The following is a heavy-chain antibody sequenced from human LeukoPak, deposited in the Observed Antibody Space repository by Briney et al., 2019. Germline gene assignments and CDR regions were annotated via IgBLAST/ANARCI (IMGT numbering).Heavy chain of an antibody. V-gene: IGHV3-21*03. CDR3: AKSRSGSANWALQIFDN. CDR2: ISSSSSYI. D-gene: IGHD1-1*01. Sequence: GGSLRLSCAASGFTFSSYSMNWVRQAPGKGLEWVSSISSSSSYIYYADSVKGRFTISRDNSKNSLFVQMNSLRAEDTAVYFCAKSRSGSANWALQIFDNWGQGTLVTVSS. J-gene: IGHJ4*02. CDR1: GFTFSSYS.